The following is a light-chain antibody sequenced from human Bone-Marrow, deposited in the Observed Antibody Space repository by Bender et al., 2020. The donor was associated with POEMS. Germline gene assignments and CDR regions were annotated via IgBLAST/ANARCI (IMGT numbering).Light chain of an antibody. CDR1: NSDIGSYNF. Sequence: QSALTQPTSVSGSPGQSITISCTATNSDIGSYNFVSWYQQHPGKAPKLMIYEGVKRPSGVSNRFSGSKSGNTASLTISGLQAEDESTYYCASYTSSNTLIFGGGTRVTVL. V-gene: IGLV2-14*02. CDR2: EGV. J-gene: IGLJ2*01. CDR3: ASYTSSNTLI.